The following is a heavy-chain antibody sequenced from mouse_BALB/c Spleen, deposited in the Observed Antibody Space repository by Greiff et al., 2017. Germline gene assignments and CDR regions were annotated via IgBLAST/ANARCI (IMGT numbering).Heavy chain of an antibody. V-gene: IGHV5-17*02. Sequence: EVKLVESGGGLVQPGGSQKLSCAASGFTFSSFGMHWVRQAPEKGLEWVAYISSGSSTIYYADTVKGRFTISRDNPKNTLFLQMTSLRSEDTAMYYCARSYYGSSPAWFAYWGQGTLVTVSA. D-gene: IGHD1-1*01. CDR3: ARSYYGSSPAWFAY. CDR2: ISSGSSTI. CDR1: GFTFSSFG. J-gene: IGHJ3*01.